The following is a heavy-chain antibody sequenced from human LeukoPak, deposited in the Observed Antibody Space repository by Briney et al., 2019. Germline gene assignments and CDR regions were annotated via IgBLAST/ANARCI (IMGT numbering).Heavy chain of an antibody. J-gene: IGHJ4*02. Sequence: SETLSLTCTVSGGSISSYYWSWIRQPAGKGLEWIGRIYTSGSTNYNPSPKSRVTISVDKSKNQFSLKLSSVTAADTAVYYCARAGSIAAAADWGQGTLVTVSS. V-gene: IGHV4-4*07. CDR1: GGSISSYY. CDR2: IYTSGST. D-gene: IGHD6-13*01. CDR3: ARAGSIAAAAD.